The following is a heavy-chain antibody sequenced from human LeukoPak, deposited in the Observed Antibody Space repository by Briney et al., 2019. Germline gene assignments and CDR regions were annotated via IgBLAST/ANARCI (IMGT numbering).Heavy chain of an antibody. CDR3: ARASTVTTCLWD. Sequence: GGSLRLSCAVSGLTFSSSWMDWVRQAPGKGLVWVSRINSDGSSTSYADSVKGRFTISRDNAKNTLSLQINSLRAEDTAVYYCARASTVTTCLWDWGQGTLVTVSS. J-gene: IGHJ4*02. V-gene: IGHV3-74*01. CDR1: GLTFSSSW. D-gene: IGHD4-17*01. CDR2: INSDGSST.